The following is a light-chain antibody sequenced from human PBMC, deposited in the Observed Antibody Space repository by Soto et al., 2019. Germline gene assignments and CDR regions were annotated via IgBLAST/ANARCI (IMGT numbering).Light chain of an antibody. J-gene: IGKJ1*01. Sequence: EIVLTQSPGTLSLSPGERATLSCRASQSVSSSYLVWYQQKTGQAPRLLMNGASSRAAGTPDRFSGRGSGTDFSLTISRLEPEDFAVYHCQQCGSAPPTFGQGTKVDIK. V-gene: IGKV3-20*01. CDR3: QQCGSAPPT. CDR1: QSVSSSY. CDR2: GAS.